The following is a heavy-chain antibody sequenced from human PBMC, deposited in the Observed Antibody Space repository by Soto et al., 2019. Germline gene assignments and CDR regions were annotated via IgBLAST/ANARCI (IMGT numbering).Heavy chain of an antibody. CDR3: ARGGEYSSSWYGWFDP. CDR2: IIPIFGTA. V-gene: IGHV1-69*13. J-gene: IGHJ5*02. CDR1: GGTFSSYA. Sequence: SVKVSCKASGGTFSSYAISWVRQAPGQGLEWMGGIIPIFGTADYAQKFQGRVTITANESTSTAYMELSSLRSEDTAVYYCARGGEYSSSWYGWFDPWGQGALVTVSS. D-gene: IGHD6-13*01.